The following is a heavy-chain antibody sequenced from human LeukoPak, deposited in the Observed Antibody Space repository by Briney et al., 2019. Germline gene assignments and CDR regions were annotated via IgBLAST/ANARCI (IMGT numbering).Heavy chain of an antibody. CDR3: ARVIPQGPYYHGMDV. J-gene: IGHJ6*02. CDR1: GYTFINYG. D-gene: IGHD3-16*01. CDR2: ISADNGNT. Sequence: ASVKVSFKASGYTFINYGIIWVRQAPGQGLEWMGWISADNGNTNYAQKLQDRVTMTTDTSTSTAYMELRSLRSDDTALYYCARVIPQGPYYHGMDVWGQGTTVTVSS. V-gene: IGHV1-18*01.